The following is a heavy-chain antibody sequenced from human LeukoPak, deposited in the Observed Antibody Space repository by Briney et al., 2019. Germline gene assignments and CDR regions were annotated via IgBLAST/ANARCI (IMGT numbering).Heavy chain of an antibody. CDR2: IYYSGST. J-gene: IGHJ5*02. V-gene: IGHV4-30-2*01. CDR1: GGSISSGGYS. Sequence: SETLSLTCAVSGGSISSGGYSWSWIRQPPGKGLEWIGYIYYSGSTYYNASLKSRVTISVDRSKTHSSLNLSSVTAADTAVYYCARATNGENDSSGFYPMNWFDPWGQGTLVTVSS. CDR3: ARATNGENDSSGFYPMNWFDP. D-gene: IGHD3-22*01.